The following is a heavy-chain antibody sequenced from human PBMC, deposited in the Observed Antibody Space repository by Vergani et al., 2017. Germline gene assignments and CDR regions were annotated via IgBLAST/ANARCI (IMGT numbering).Heavy chain of an antibody. Sequence: QVQLQQGGAGLLKPSVTLSLTCAVYGGAFSGYYWSWIRQPPGKGLEWIGEINHSGSTNYNPSLKSRVTISVDTSKNQFSLKLSSVTAADTAVYYCARGRLRYFDWLSKPDAFDIWGQGTMVTVSS. CDR3: ARGRLRYFDWLSKPDAFDI. J-gene: IGHJ3*02. CDR2: INHSGST. V-gene: IGHV4-34*01. CDR1: GGAFSGYY. D-gene: IGHD3-9*01.